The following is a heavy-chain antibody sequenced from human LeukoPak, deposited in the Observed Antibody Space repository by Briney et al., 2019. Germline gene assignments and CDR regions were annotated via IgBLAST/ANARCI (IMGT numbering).Heavy chain of an antibody. CDR1: GFTFSSYA. CDR2: ISDTGATT. J-gene: IGHJ4*02. D-gene: IGHD2-8*01. V-gene: IGHV3-23*01. CDR3: AKDTSIGRYCTNGVCSPFHY. Sequence: QPGGSLGLSCAGSGFTFSSYAMSWVRQAPGKGLEWVSAISDTGATTYDADSVKGRFTISRDNSRSTLYLQMNSLRAEDTALYYCAKDTSIGRYCTNGVCSPFHYGGQGTLVTVSS.